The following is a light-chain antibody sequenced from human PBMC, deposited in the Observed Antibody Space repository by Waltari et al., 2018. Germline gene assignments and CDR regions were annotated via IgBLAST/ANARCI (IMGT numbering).Light chain of an antibody. J-gene: IGLJ2*01. CDR2: SNN. CDR1: NSNIGSNP. Sequence: QSVVTQPPSASGTPGQRVTISCSGSNSNIGSNPVNWYQQLPGTAPKVLIYSNNQRPSGVPERFSGSKSGTSASLAISGLQSEDEADYYCAAWDDSLNGVLFGGGTKLTVL. V-gene: IGLV1-44*01. CDR3: AAWDDSLNGVL.